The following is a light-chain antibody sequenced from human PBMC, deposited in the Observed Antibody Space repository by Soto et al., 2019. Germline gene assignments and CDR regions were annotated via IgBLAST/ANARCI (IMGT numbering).Light chain of an antibody. Sequence: EIVLTQPPGTLSLSPGETATLSCSASQSVTRNYLAWHQQKPGQAPRLLIFDASSRATGIPDRFGGSGSGTDFTLTISRLEAEDFAVYYCQQYGSFITFGQGTRLEI. V-gene: IGKV3-20*01. CDR2: DAS. CDR3: QQYGSFIT. J-gene: IGKJ5*01. CDR1: QSVTRNY.